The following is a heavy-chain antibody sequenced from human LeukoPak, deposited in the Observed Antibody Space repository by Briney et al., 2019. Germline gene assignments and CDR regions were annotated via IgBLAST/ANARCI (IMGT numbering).Heavy chain of an antibody. CDR1: GITLSNYG. D-gene: IGHD3-22*01. CDR3: AKRGVVIRVILVGFHKEAYYFDS. CDR2: ISDSGGRT. V-gene: IGHV3-23*01. J-gene: IGHJ4*02. Sequence: GGSRRLSCAVSGITLSNYGMSRVRQAPGKGLEWVAGISDSGGRTNYADSVKGRFNISRDNPKNTLYLQMNSLRAEDTAVYFCAKRGVVIRVILVGFHKEAYYFDSWGQGALVTVSS.